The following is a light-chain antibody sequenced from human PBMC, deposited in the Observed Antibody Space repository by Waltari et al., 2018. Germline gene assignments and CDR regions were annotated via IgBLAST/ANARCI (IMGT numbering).Light chain of an antibody. V-gene: IGLV2-14*01. CDR3: TSYTSDNLYV. CDR2: ETS. J-gene: IGLJ1*01. CDR1: SSDIGGYNY. Sequence: QSALPHHASVSRSPGQSNTISCAGTSSDIGGYNYVSWYQQHPVEAPKLIIYETSKRPSGVSNRFSASKSGDTASLTISGLQAEDESDYSCTSYTSDNLYVFGSGTKVTVL.